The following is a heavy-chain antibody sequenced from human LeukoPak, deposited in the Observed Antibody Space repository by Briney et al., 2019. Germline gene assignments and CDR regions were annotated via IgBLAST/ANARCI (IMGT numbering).Heavy chain of an antibody. V-gene: IGHV3-30-3*01. CDR2: ISYDGSNK. D-gene: IGHD3-3*01. Sequence: GRSLRLSCAASGFTFSSYAMHWVRQAPGKGLEWVAVISYDGSNKYYADSVKGRFTISRDNSKNTLYLQMNSLRAEDTAVYYCARVSSRFLELYYFDYWGQGTLVTVSS. J-gene: IGHJ4*02. CDR3: ARVSSRFLELYYFDY. CDR1: GFTFSSYA.